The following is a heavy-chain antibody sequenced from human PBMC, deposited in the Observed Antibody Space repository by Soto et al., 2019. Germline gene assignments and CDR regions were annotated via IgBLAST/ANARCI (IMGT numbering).Heavy chain of an antibody. CDR1: GGSISSYY. CDR3: ARDKRGNWNYFDY. Sequence: DTLSLTCTVSGGSISSYYWSWIRQPPGKGLEWIGYIYYSGSTNYNPSLKSRVTISVDTSKNQFSLKLSSVTAADTAVYYCARDKRGNWNYFDYWGQGTLVTVSS. CDR2: IYYSGST. J-gene: IGHJ4*02. D-gene: IGHD1-1*01. V-gene: IGHV4-59*01.